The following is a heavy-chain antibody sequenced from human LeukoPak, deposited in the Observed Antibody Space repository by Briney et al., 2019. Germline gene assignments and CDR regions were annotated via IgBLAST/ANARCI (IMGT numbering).Heavy chain of an antibody. CDR3: ARPPSYSGSYGFDY. J-gene: IGHJ4*02. D-gene: IGHD1-26*01. Sequence: SVKLSCTPSGGTLSSYAISWVRQAPGQGLEWVGGIIPIFGTANYAQKFKGRFTITADESTSTAYMELSSLISEDTAVYYCARPPSYSGSYGFDYWGQGTLVTVSS. CDR2: IIPIFGTA. CDR1: GGTLSSYA. V-gene: IGHV1-69*01.